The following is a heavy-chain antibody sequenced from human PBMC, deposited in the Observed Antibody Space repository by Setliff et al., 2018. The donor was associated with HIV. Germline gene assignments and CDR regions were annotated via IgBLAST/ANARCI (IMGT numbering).Heavy chain of an antibody. CDR1: GFTFSSYW. CDR2: IKQDGSEK. CDR3: AREGITMIQYDAFDI. Sequence: PGGSLRLSCAASGFTFSSYWMSWVRQAPGKGLEWVANIKQDGSEKYYVDSVKGRFTISRDNAKNSLYLQMNSLRAEDTAVYYCAREGITMIQYDAFDIWGQGTMVTVSS. J-gene: IGHJ3*02. V-gene: IGHV3-7*01. D-gene: IGHD3-22*01.